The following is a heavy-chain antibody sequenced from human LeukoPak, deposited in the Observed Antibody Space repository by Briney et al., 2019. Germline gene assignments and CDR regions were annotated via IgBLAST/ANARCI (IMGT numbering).Heavy chain of an antibody. D-gene: IGHD3-10*01. CDR3: ARVGDAYYDSGSYFDY. J-gene: IGHJ4*02. CDR1: GYTFTSYD. CDR2: MNPNSGNT. Sequence: ASVKVSCKASGYTFTSYDINWVRQATGQGLEWMGWMNPNSGNTGYAQKFQGRVTITRNTSISTAYMELSSLRSEDTAVYYCARVGDAYYDSGSYFDYWGQGTLVTVSS. V-gene: IGHV1-8*03.